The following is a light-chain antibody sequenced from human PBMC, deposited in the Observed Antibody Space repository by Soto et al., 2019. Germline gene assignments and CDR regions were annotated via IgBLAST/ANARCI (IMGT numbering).Light chain of an antibody. CDR2: AAS. V-gene: IGKV1-9*01. CDR3: QQVNSYPFT. J-gene: IGKJ3*01. CDR1: QGITSS. Sequence: DIQLTQSPSFLSASIGDRVTITCRASQGITSSLAWYQQNPGKAPKLLIYAASTLQSGVPSRFSGSGSGTEFTLTISSLQPEDFATYYCQQVNSYPFTFGPGTKVDIK.